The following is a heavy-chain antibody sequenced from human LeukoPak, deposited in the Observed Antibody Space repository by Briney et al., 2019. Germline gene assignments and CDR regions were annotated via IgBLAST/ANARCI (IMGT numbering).Heavy chain of an antibody. D-gene: IGHD1-26*01. CDR2: VYHNGET. J-gene: IGHJ6*03. V-gene: IGHV4-38-2*01. CDR3: VTPRSWELSDMAV. CDR1: GYSLTPNYY. Sequence: SGTLFPHCPGSGYSLTPNYYLARIRPSPGTGVGWIGSVYHNGETYYNPSLKSRVIISVDTSKNEFSLRLTSVTAADTAVYYCVTPRSWELSDMAVWGKGTTVIVSS.